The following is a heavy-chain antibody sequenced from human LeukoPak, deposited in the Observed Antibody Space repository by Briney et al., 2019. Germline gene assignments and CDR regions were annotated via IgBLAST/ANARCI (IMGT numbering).Heavy chain of an antibody. CDR3: ARLKMATINWFDP. J-gene: IGHJ5*02. CDR2: IYPGDSDT. Sequence: GESLKISCNVSGYSFTSYWIGWVRQMPGKGLEWMGIIYPGDSDTRYSPSFQGQVTISADKSISTAYLQWSSLKASDTAMYYCARLKMATINWFDPWGQGTLVTVSS. V-gene: IGHV5-51*01. D-gene: IGHD5-24*01. CDR1: GYSFTSYW.